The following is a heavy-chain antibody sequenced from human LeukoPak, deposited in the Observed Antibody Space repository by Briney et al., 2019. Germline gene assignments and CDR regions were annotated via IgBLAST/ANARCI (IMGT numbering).Heavy chain of an antibody. D-gene: IGHD3-10*01. J-gene: IGHJ2*01. CDR3: ARHLKARGTDWYFDL. CDR2: IFYSGST. CDR1: GGSISSSSYY. Sequence: SETLSLTCTVSGGSISSSSYYWGWIRQPPGKGLEWFGSIFYSGSTYYNPSLKSRVTISVDTSKNQFSLKLSSVTAADTAVYYCARHLKARGTDWYFDLWGRGTLVTVSS. V-gene: IGHV4-39*01.